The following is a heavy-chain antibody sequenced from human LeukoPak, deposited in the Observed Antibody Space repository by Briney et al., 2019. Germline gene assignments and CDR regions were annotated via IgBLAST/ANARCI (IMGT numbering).Heavy chain of an antibody. Sequence: GSLRLSCAASGFTFSSYSMNWVRQAPGRGLEWIGYIYHSGSTNYNPSLKSRVTMSVDMSKNQFSLKLSSVTAADTAVYYCARIPGRWLQLDYWGQGALVTVSS. D-gene: IGHD5-24*01. CDR3: ARIPGRWLQLDY. J-gene: IGHJ4*02. CDR1: GFTFSSYS. CDR2: IYHSGST. V-gene: IGHV4-59*08.